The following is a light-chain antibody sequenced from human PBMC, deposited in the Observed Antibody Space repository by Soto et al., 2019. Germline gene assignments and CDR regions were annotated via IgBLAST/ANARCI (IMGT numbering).Light chain of an antibody. V-gene: IGKV3-20*01. J-gene: IGKJ1*01. Sequence: EIVLTHSPVTLSLSPGERATLSCRASQSVSSSYLAWYQQKPGQAPRLLIYGASSRATGIPDRFSGSGSGTDFTLTISRLEPEDFAVYYCQQYDSSPKTFGQGTKGDIK. CDR3: QQYDSSPKT. CDR1: QSVSSSY. CDR2: GAS.